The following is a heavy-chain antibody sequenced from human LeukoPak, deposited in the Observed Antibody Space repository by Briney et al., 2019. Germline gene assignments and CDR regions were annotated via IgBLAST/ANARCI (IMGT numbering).Heavy chain of an antibody. J-gene: IGHJ3*02. CDR1: GFTFSSYS. CDR2: ISSSSSYI. Sequence: GGSLRLSCAASGFTFSSYSMTWVRQAPGKGLEWVSSISSSSSYIYYADSVKGRFTISRDNAKNSLYLQMNSLRAEDTAVYYCARDRRQMATIYSNAFDIWGQGTMVTVSS. CDR3: ARDRRQMATIYSNAFDI. V-gene: IGHV3-21*01. D-gene: IGHD5-24*01.